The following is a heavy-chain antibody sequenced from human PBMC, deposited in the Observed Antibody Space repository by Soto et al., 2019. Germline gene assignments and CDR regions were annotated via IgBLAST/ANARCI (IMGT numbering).Heavy chain of an antibody. D-gene: IGHD3-9*01. J-gene: IGHJ5*02. V-gene: IGHV4-61*01. CDR1: GGSVSSGSYY. CDR2: IYYSGST. CDR3: ARELTGYYNTTWFDP. Sequence: SETLSLTCTVFGGSVSSGSYYWNWIRQPPGKGLEWIGYIYYSGSTNYNPSLKSRVTISVDTSKNQFSLKLSSVTAADTAVYYCARELTGYYNTTWFDPWGQGTLVTVSS.